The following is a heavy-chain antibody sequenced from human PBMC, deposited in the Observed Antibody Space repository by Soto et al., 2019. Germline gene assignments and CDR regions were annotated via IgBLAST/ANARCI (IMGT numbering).Heavy chain of an antibody. V-gene: IGHV3-48*01. CDR3: AIDLIVVVVAAGGDY. CDR2: ISSSSSTI. J-gene: IGHJ4*02. CDR1: GSTFSSYS. Sequence: GGCLRLSCAAAGSTFSSYSMNWVRQAPGKGLEWVSYISSSSSTIYYADSVKGRFAISRDNAKNSLYLQMNSLRAEDTAVYYCAIDLIVVVVAAGGDYWGQGTLVTVS. D-gene: IGHD2-15*01.